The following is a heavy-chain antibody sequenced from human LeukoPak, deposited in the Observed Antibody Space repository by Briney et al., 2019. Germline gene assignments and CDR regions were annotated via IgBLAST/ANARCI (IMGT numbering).Heavy chain of an antibody. V-gene: IGHV3-33*01. Sequence: GRSLRLSCAASGFTFSSYGMHWVRQAPGKGLEWVAVIWYDGSNKYYADSVKGRFTISRDNSKNALYLQMNSLRAEDTAVYYGARELKGSGRGGDYYYYGMDVWGQGTTVTVSS. CDR1: GFTFSSYG. CDR2: IWYDGSNK. J-gene: IGHJ6*02. CDR3: ARELKGSGRGGDYYYYGMDV. D-gene: IGHD3-10*01.